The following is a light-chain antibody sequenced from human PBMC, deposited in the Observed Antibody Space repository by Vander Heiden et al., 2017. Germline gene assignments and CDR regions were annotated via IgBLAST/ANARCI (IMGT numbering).Light chain of an antibody. CDR3: QQYSRFST. CDR1: ESISSW. V-gene: IGKV1-5*03. Sequence: IQMTQSPSTLSAPVGDRVTITCRASESISSWLAWYQQKPGKAPKLLMYKASNLETAVPSRFSGSGSGTEFTLTISSLQPDDFATYYCQQYSRFSTFGPGTKVEIK. J-gene: IGKJ1*01. CDR2: KAS.